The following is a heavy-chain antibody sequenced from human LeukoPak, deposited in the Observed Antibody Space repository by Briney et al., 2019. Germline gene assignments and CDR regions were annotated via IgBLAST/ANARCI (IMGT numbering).Heavy chain of an antibody. V-gene: IGHV3-30*02. J-gene: IGHJ4*02. D-gene: IGHD3-10*01. CDR1: GFTFSSYD. CDR2: IRYDGSNK. CDR3: AKDGYGRWFGESFYFVDY. Sequence: GGSLRLSCAASGFTFSSYDMHWVRQAPGKGLEWVAFIRYDGSNKYYADSVKGRFTISRDNSKNTLYLQMNSLRAEDTAVYYCAKDGYGRWFGESFYFVDYWGQGTLVTVSS.